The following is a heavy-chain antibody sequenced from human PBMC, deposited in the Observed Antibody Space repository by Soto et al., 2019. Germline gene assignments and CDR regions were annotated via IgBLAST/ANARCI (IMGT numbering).Heavy chain of an antibody. CDR2: INWNSGFI. J-gene: IGHJ4*02. D-gene: IGHD4-17*01. Sequence: EVQLVESGGGFVQPGRSLRLSCAAAGFTFNDYAMHWVRQAPEKGLEWVSGINWNSGFIVYADSVKGRFNISRHNSKNALYRQMNGLRPEDTALYFCATSMGYGDFSLVAGFDYCVLGTLVTVSS. CDR1: GFTFNDYA. V-gene: IGHV3-9*01. CDR3: ATSMGYGDFSLVAGFDY.